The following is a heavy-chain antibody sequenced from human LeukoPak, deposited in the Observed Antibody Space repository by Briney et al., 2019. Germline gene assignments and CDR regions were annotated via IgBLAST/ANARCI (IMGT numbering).Heavy chain of an antibody. CDR1: GYTFTSYG. CDR3: ARVISRYFDWLLYY. CDR2: ISAYNGNT. J-gene: IGHJ4*02. Sequence: ASVKVSCKASGYTFTSYGISWVRQAPGQGLEWMGWISAYNGNTNYAQKLQGRVTMTTDTSTSTAYMELRSLRSDDTAVYYCARVISRYFDWLLYYWGQGTLVTVSS. D-gene: IGHD3-9*01. V-gene: IGHV1-18*01.